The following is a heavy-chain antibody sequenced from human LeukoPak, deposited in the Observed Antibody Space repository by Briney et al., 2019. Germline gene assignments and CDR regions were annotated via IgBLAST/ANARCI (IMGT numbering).Heavy chain of an antibody. Sequence: GGSLRLSCAASGFTFSNYWMHWVRQDPGKGLVWVSFINPDGSTTNYADSAKGRFTISRDNSKNTLYLQMNGLRAEDTAVYYCAKDLSSGFDIDYWGQGTLVTVSS. D-gene: IGHD6-19*01. V-gene: IGHV3-74*01. CDR2: INPDGSTT. CDR1: GFTFSNYW. J-gene: IGHJ4*02. CDR3: AKDLSSGFDIDY.